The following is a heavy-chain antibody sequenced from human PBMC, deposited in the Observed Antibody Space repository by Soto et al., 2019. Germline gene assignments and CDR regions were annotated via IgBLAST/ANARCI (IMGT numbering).Heavy chain of an antibody. Sequence: SETLSLTCTVSSGSFSSYYWGWIRQPPGMGLEWIGYIYYSGGTNYNPSLRSRVTMSVDTSKNQFPLNLSSVTAADTAVYYCARYLSFGGTTNRLFDYWGQGTLVTVSS. J-gene: IGHJ4*02. V-gene: IGHV4-59*01. CDR3: ARYLSFGGTTNRLFDY. CDR1: SGSFSSYY. CDR2: IYYSGGT. D-gene: IGHD1-1*01.